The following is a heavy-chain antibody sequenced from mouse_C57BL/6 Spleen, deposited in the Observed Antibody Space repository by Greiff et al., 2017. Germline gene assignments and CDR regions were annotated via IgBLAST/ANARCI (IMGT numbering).Heavy chain of an antibody. J-gene: IGHJ3*01. Sequence: EVQLQQSGAELVQPGASVKLSCTASGFNIKDYYMHWVKQRTEQGLEWIGRIDPEDGETTSASKFQGKATITADTSSNTAYLQLSSLTSEDTAVYYCARARDYTWFAYWGKGTLVTVSA. CDR2: IDPEDGET. V-gene: IGHV14-2*01. D-gene: IGHD2-4*01. CDR1: GFNIKDYY. CDR3: ARARDYTWFAY.